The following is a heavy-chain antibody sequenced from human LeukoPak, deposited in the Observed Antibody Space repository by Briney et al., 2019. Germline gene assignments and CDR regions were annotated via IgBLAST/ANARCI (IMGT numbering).Heavy chain of an antibody. CDR3: ARDLLGYSYDAYYFDF. Sequence: GGSLRLSCVASGFTFSNAWMNWVRQAPGKGLEWVAVIWYDGSKKYHADSVKGRFTISRDNSKNTLYLQMNSLRAEDTAVYYCARDLLGYSYDAYYFDFWGQGTLVTVSS. J-gene: IGHJ4*02. CDR1: GFTFSNAW. CDR2: IWYDGSKK. D-gene: IGHD5-18*01. V-gene: IGHV3-33*08.